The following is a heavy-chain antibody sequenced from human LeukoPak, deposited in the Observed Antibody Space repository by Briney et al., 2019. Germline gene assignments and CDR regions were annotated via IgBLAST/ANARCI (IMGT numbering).Heavy chain of an antibody. Sequence: GGSLRLSCAAPGFIFDNYAIHWVRQAPGKGLEWVSLISGDGGSTFYADSVRGRFTISRDNAKNSLYLQMNSLRAEDTAVYYCARENHGSFDYWGQGSLVTVSS. CDR1: GFIFDNYA. CDR2: ISGDGGST. V-gene: IGHV3-43*02. CDR3: ARENHGSFDY. D-gene: IGHD1-14*01. J-gene: IGHJ4*02.